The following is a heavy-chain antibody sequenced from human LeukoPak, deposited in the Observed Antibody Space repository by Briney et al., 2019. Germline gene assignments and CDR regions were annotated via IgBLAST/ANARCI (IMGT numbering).Heavy chain of an antibody. CDR2: IRYDGSNK. D-gene: IGHD3-22*01. CDR1: GFTFSSYG. V-gene: IGHV3-30*02. J-gene: IGHJ3*02. CDR3: ARVKSYYYDTSDKDAFDI. Sequence: GGSLRLSCAASGFTFSSYGMHWVRQAPGKGLEWVAFIRYDGSNKYYADSVKGRFTISRDNSKNTLYLQMNSLRAEDTAVYYCARVKSYYYDTSDKDAFDIWGQGTMVTVSS.